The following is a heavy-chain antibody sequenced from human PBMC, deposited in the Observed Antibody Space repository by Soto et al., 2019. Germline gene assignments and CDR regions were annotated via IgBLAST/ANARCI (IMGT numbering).Heavy chain of an antibody. CDR3: AKNWNWGSLVH. V-gene: IGHV4-59*08. CDR1: GGYISTDY. J-gene: IGHJ4*02. Sequence: SETMSLTCTVAGGYISTDYLSWIRQSPGKGLEWIGFIYYGGSTNYNPSLKSRVTISVDTPKNQFSLKLSSVTAADTAVYYCAKNWNWGSLVHWGQGTLVTVSS. D-gene: IGHD7-27*01. CDR2: IYYGGST.